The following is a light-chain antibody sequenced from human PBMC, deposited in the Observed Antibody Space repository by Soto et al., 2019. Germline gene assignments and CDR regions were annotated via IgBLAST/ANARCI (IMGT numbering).Light chain of an antibody. J-gene: IGLJ3*02. CDR3: SSYTTSSTLV. Sequence: QSALTQPASVSGSPGQSITISCTGTSSDVGAYNYVSWYQQLPDKAPKLMIYDVTYRPSGVSNRFSGSESGNTASLTISGLQAEDEADYFCSSYTTSSTLVFGGGTKLTVL. CDR2: DVT. CDR1: SSDVGAYNY. V-gene: IGLV2-14*01.